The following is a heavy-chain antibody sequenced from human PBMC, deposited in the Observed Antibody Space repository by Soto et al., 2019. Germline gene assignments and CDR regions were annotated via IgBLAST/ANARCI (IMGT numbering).Heavy chain of an antibody. J-gene: IGHJ4*02. CDR1: RFTFSSYA. D-gene: IGHD3-16*01. Sequence: EVQLVESGGGLVQPGGSLRLSCAASRFTFSSYAMNWVRQAPGKGLEYVSAISSNGGSTYYANSVKGRFTISRDNSKNPLYLQMCSLRAEDMAVYYCARVDYLSLDYWGQGTLVTVSS. CDR3: ARVDYLSLDY. V-gene: IGHV3-64*01. CDR2: ISSNGGST.